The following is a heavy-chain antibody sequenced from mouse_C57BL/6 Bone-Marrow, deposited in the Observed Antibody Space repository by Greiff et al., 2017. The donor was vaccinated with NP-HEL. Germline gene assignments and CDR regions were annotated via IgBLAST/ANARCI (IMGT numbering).Heavy chain of an antibody. Sequence: EVKLVESGGGLVQPGGSMKLSCVASGFTFSNYWMNWVRQSPEKGLEWVAQIRLKSDNYATHYAESVKGRFTISRDDSKSSVYLQMNNLRAEDTGIYYCTGGMITPYWGQGTLVTVSA. CDR1: GFTFSNYW. J-gene: IGHJ3*01. D-gene: IGHD2-4*01. V-gene: IGHV6-3*01. CDR3: TGGMITPY. CDR2: IRLKSDNYAT.